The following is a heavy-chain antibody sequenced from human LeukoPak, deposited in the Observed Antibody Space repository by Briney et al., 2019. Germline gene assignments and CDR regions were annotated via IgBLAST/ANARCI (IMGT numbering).Heavy chain of an antibody. CDR1: GGTFSSYA. D-gene: IGHD6-13*01. CDR2: IIPIFGTA. CDR3: AKDRVAAAGTVWFDP. J-gene: IGHJ5*02. V-gene: IGHV1-69*13. Sequence: ASVKVSCKASGGTFSSYAISWVRQAPGQGLEWMGGIIPIFGTANYAQKFQGRVTITADESTSTAYMELNSLRAEDTAVYYCAKDRVAAAGTVWFDPWGQGTLVTVSS.